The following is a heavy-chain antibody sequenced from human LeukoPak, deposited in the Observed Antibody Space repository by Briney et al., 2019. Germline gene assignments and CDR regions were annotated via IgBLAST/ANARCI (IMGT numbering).Heavy chain of an antibody. D-gene: IGHD3-22*01. Sequence: GGSLRLSCAASGFNLRSYDLSWVRQAPGKGLEWVSAITDSGDNTYYADSVKGRFTISRDISKNTLYLQMNSLRAADTAVYYCAKDPTHYRVWDDYDSTVLSYWGQGTLVTVSS. J-gene: IGHJ4*02. CDR3: AKDPTHYRVWDDYDSTVLSY. V-gene: IGHV3-23*01. CDR1: GFNLRSYD. CDR2: ITDSGDNT.